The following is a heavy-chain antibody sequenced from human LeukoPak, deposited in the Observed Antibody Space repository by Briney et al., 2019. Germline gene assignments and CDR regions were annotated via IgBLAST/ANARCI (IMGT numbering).Heavy chain of an antibody. CDR2: IGWNGGSI. J-gene: IGHJ4*02. V-gene: IGHV3-9*03. Sequence: GGSLRLSCAASGFTFDDYAMHWVRQAPGKGLGWVSGIGWNGGSIDYADSVKGRFTISRDNAKNSLYLQMSSLRVEDMALYFCAKDMAPYSRSSGYFDYWGQGTLVIVSS. CDR1: GFTFDDYA. D-gene: IGHD6-6*01. CDR3: AKDMAPYSRSSGYFDY.